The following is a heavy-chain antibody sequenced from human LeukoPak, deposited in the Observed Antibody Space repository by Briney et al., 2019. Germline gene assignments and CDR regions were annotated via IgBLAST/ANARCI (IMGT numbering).Heavy chain of an antibody. Sequence: PSETLSLTCTVSGGSISSYYWSWIRQPAGKGLEWIGRIYTSGSTNYNPSLKSRVTMSVDTSKNQFSLKLSSVTAADTAVYYCAREVAAAGIPNWFDPWGQGTLVTVSS. D-gene: IGHD6-13*01. J-gene: IGHJ5*02. CDR3: AREVAAAGIPNWFDP. V-gene: IGHV4-4*07. CDR1: GGSISSYY. CDR2: IYTSGST.